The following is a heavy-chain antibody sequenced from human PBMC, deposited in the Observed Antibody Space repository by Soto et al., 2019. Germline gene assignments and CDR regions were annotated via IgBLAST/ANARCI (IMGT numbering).Heavy chain of an antibody. CDR2: VFYIVAT. CDR1: VCPIKTFYYY. V-gene: IGHV4-30-4*01. J-gene: IGHJ4*02. D-gene: IGHD2-21*01. Sequence: SETLSLTCNFSVCPIKTFYYYWDWIRQPPGKGLEWIGYVFYIVATNYSPSLKSRAAISMDTSKNQFSLSLTSVTAAETAVYYCARAGSYYGQILFWGQGIRVTVSS. CDR3: ARAGSYYGQILF.